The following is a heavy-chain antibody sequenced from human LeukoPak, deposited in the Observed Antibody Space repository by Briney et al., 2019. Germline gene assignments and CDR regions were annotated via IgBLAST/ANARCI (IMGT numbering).Heavy chain of an antibody. CDR1: GYSFANFW. CDR3: VMTGYNSSKSFDY. CDR2: IYPGDSDT. J-gene: IGHJ4*02. D-gene: IGHD6-6*01. V-gene: IGHV5-51*01. Sequence: GKSLKISCNGPGYSFANFWLGWVGQMPGKGLEWMGIIYPGDSDTRYSPSFQGQVTISADKSISTAYLQWSSLKAWYTAMYYCVMTGYNSSKSFDYWGQGTLVTVSS.